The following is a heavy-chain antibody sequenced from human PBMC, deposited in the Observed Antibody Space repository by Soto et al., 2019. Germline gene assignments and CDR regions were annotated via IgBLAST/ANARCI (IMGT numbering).Heavy chain of an antibody. D-gene: IGHD5-18*01. J-gene: IGHJ6*02. CDR2: ITTTGRNT. CDR3: AKDSFRGYSYGLDYYYGMDV. Sequence: PGGSLRLSCAASGFTFISYGMTWVRQAPGKGLEWVSGITTTGRNTYYADSVKGRFTISRDNSKNTLYLQMNSLRAEDTAVYYCAKDSFRGYSYGLDYYYGMDVWGQGTTVTVSS. V-gene: IGHV3-23*01. CDR1: GFTFISYG.